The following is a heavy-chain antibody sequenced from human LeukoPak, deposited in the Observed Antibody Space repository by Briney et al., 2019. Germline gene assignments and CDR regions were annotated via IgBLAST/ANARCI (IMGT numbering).Heavy chain of an antibody. J-gene: IGHJ4*02. CDR3: ARSDYGSGNYYWSLDY. D-gene: IGHD3-10*01. Sequence: SETLSLTCAVYGGSISGYDWSWIRQPPGKGLEWIAEIHHSGSANYNPSLKSRVTISIDTSKNQFSLKLSSVTAADTAVYYCARSDYGSGNYYWSLDYWGQGTLVTVSS. CDR2: IHHSGSA. CDR1: GGSISGYD. V-gene: IGHV4-34*01.